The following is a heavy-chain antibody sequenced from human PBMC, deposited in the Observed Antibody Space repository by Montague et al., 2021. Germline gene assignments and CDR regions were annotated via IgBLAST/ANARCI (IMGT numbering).Heavy chain of an antibody. CDR2: MFYCGAT. D-gene: IGHD3-10*01. CDR1: SGSIFHAH. CDR3: AKQDYFVSGTSYKGFDP. J-gene: IGHJ5*02. V-gene: IGHV4-59*08. Sequence: SETLSLTCTVSSGSIFHAHWSWVRQPPGKGLEWLGSMFYCGATSNNPSLKSRVTMSIDTSTNQFSLKLSFVTAADTAVNYCAKQDYFVSGTSYKGFDPWGQGILVTVSS.